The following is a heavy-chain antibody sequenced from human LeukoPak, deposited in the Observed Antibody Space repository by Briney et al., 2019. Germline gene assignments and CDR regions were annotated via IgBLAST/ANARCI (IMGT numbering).Heavy chain of an antibody. D-gene: IGHD2-15*01. Sequence: PSETLSLTCTVSGYSISSGYYWGWIRQPPGKGLEWIGSIYHSGSTYYNPSLKSRVTISVDTSKNQFSLKLSSVTAADTAVYYCARGPVVAATWFDPWGQGTLVTVSS. CDR3: ARGPVVAATWFDP. V-gene: IGHV4-38-2*02. CDR1: GYSISSGYY. CDR2: IYHSGST. J-gene: IGHJ5*02.